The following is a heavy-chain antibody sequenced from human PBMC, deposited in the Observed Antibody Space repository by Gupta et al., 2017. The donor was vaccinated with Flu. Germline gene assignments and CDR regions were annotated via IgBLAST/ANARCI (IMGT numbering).Heavy chain of an antibody. CDR2: LKSEADGGTA. V-gene: IGHV3-15*01. J-gene: IGHJ3*02. CDR3: TTDSSGGITFDI. CDR1: GFRFSYAY. Sequence: EGQLVESGGGLVKPGGSLRLSCAASGFRFSYAYMNWVRQAPGKGLEWVGRLKSEADGGTADYAAPVKGRFTISRDDSKSTLWLQMNSLRTEDTAVYYCTTDSSGGITFDIWGQGTPVTVSA. D-gene: IGHD3-10*01.